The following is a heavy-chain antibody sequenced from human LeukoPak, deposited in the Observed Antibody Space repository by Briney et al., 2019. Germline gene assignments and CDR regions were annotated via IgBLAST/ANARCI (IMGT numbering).Heavy chain of an antibody. D-gene: IGHD3-22*01. CDR2: INADSSTI. CDR1: GFTFITDN. J-gene: IGHJ4*02. V-gene: IGHV3-48*01. Sequence: AGSLRLSCAASGFTFITDNMNWVRQGPGKGLEGVSYINADSSTIQYADSVRGRFTTSRDNAKNSLYLQMNSLRAEDTAVYYCVRDNSRGQSLGVIYWGQGSLVTVSS. CDR3: VRDNSRGQSLGVIY.